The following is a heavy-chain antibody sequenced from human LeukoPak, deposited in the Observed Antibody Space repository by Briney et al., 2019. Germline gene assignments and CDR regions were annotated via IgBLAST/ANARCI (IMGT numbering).Heavy chain of an antibody. V-gene: IGHV4-59*08. Sequence: PSETLSLTCTVSGGSIRSYYWSWIRQPPGKGLEWIGYIYYTGTTNYNPSLKSRVTISVDTSKNQFSLTLSSVTAADTAVYYCARAPYYDIWSGYSDNYFDPWGQGTLVTVSS. D-gene: IGHD3-3*01. CDR3: ARAPYYDIWSGYSDNYFDP. CDR2: IYYTGTT. J-gene: IGHJ5*02. CDR1: GGSIRSYY.